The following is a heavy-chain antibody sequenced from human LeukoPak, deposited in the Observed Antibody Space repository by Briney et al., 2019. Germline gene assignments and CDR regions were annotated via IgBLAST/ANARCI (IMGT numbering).Heavy chain of an antibody. V-gene: IGHV3-48*01. CDR2: ISSSSSII. Sequence: GGSLRLSCAASGFTFSSYNMNWVCQAPGKGLECVSYISSSSSIIYYADSVKGRFTISRDNAKNSLYLQMNSLRAEDTAVYYCVSGNNCNYWGQGTLVTVSS. CDR1: GFTFSSYN. D-gene: IGHD1-20*01. CDR3: VSGNNCNY. J-gene: IGHJ4*02.